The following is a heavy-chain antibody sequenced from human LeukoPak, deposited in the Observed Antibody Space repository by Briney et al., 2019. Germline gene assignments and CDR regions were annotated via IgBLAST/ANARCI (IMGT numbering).Heavy chain of an antibody. J-gene: IGHJ4*02. D-gene: IGHD3-10*01. CDR2: IYYSGST. CDR3: ATDNSYGSGSYYT. Sequence: PSETLSLTCTVSGGSVNSGVYYWSWIRQPPGKGLEYIGYIYYSGSTNYNPSLKSRVTISVDTSKNQFSLKLSSVTAADTAVYYCATDNSYGSGSYYTWGQGTLVTVSS. CDR1: GGSVNSGVYY. V-gene: IGHV4-61*08.